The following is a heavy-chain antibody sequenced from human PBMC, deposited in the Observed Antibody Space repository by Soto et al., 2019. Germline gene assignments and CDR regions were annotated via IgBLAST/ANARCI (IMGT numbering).Heavy chain of an antibody. V-gene: IGHV1-2*04. Sequence: ASVKVSCKASGYTFTGYYMHWLRQAPGQGLEWMGWINPNSGGTNYAQKFQGWVTMTRDTSISTAYMELSRLRSDDTAVYYCARVWGEGDFWSGYLWSGGMDVWGQGTTVTAP. CDR3: ARVWGEGDFWSGYLWSGGMDV. J-gene: IGHJ6*02. CDR2: INPNSGGT. D-gene: IGHD3-3*01. CDR1: GYTFTGYY.